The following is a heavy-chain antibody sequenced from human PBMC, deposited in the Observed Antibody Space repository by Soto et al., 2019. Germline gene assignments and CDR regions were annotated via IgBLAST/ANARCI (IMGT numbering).Heavy chain of an antibody. CDR3: ARDLGSGYGPGDY. CDR1: GDTFSGYS. D-gene: IGHD5-12*01. V-gene: IGHV1-69*12. Sequence: QVQLVQSGAEVKKPGSSVKVSCKASGDTFSGYSINWMRQAPGQGLEWMGGLIPLFGTTKYAQRFHDKVTITADRSPSTAYMELSSLKSEYTATYYCARDLGSGYGPGDYWGQGTLVIVSS. CDR2: LIPLFGTT. J-gene: IGHJ4*02.